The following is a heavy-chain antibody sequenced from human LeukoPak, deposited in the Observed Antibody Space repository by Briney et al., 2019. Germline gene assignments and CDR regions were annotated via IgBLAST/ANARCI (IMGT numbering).Heavy chain of an antibody. J-gene: IGHJ4*02. CDR1: GGSISGYF. D-gene: IGHD4/OR15-4a*01. CDR3: ARVAMVSYYFDY. CDR2: IYYSGST. V-gene: IGHV4-59*01. Sequence: SETLSLTCTVSGGSISGYFWSWIRQPPGKGLEWIGYIYYSGSTNYNPSLKSRVTISVDTSKNQFSLKLSSVTAADTAVYYCARVAMVSYYFDYWGQGTLVTVSS.